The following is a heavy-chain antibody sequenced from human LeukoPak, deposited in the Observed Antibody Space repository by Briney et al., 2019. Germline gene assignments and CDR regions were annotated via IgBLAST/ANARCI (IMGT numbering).Heavy chain of an antibody. J-gene: IGHJ6*03. D-gene: IGHD3-3*01. CDR3: VRGSLASGVVVYYYYYLDV. Sequence: PGGFLRLSCAASGFNYSSYTMNWVRQAPGMGLEWLSYISASRGITYYADSVKGRFTISRDNAKNSLYLQMNSLRAEDTAVYYCVRGSLASGVVVYYYYYLDVWGKGTTVTVSS. V-gene: IGHV3-48*01. CDR2: ISASRGIT. CDR1: GFNYSSYT.